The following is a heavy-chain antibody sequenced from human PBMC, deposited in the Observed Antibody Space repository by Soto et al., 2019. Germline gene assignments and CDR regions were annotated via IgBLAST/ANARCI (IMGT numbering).Heavy chain of an antibody. CDR2: IYYSGST. D-gene: IGHD3-10*01. V-gene: IGHV4-39*01. CDR1: GGSISSSSYY. CDR3: ARQPATTYGSAGPPDV. Sequence: QLQLQESGPGLVKPSETLSLTCTVSGGSISSSSYYWGWIRQPPGKGLEWIGSIYYSGSTYYNPSLKRGLTTSVDTSKNQFSLKLSSVTAADTAVYYCARQPATTYGSAGPPDVWGQGTTVTVSS. J-gene: IGHJ6*02.